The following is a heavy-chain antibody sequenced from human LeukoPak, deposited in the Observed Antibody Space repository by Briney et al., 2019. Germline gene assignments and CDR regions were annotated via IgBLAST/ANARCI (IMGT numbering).Heavy chain of an antibody. CDR2: ISYDGSKQ. Sequence: GRSLRLSRTASRFTFSGYAMHWVHQAPGKGLEWVAVISYDGSKQFYADSVKGRFTISRDNSKNTLYLQMNSLRAEDTAVYYCAIHEHSYDFWSGYPAPLYYYYGMDVWGQGTTVTVSS. CDR3: AIHEHSYDFWSGYPAPLYYYYGMDV. CDR1: RFTFSGYA. J-gene: IGHJ6*02. D-gene: IGHD3-3*01. V-gene: IGHV3-30*03.